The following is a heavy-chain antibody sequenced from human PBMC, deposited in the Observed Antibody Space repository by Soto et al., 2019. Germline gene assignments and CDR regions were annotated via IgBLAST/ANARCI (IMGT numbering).Heavy chain of an antibody. Sequence: GGSLRLSCAASGFTFSSYSMNWVRQAPGKGLEWVSYISNSIGTIYYADSVEGRFTISRDNARNSLYLQMNSLRVEDTAMYYCARKGPRAARPNHWGQGTLVTVSS. V-gene: IGHV3-48*01. CDR2: ISNSIGTI. CDR1: GFTFSSYS. D-gene: IGHD6-6*01. J-gene: IGHJ5*02. CDR3: ARKGPRAARPNH.